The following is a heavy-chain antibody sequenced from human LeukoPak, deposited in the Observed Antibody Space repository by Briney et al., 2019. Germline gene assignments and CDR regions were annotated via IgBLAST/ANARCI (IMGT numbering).Heavy chain of an antibody. CDR3: ARRITMVRGVSSADYFDY. V-gene: IGHV5-51*01. CDR2: IYPGDSDT. D-gene: IGHD3-10*01. J-gene: IGHJ4*02. CDR1: GYSFTNYW. Sequence: GESLKISCKGSGYSFTNYWIGWVRQMPGRGLEWMGIIYPGDSDTTYSRSFQGQVTISADKSISTAYLQWSSLKASDTAMYYCARRITMVRGVSSADYFDYWGQGTLVTVSS.